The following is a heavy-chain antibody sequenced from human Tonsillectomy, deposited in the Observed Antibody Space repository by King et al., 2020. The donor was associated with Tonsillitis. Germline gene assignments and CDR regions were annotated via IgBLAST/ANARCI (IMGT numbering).Heavy chain of an antibody. D-gene: IGHD3-22*01. J-gene: IGHJ3*02. CDR2: IYHSGST. CDR1: GYSISSGYY. V-gene: IGHV4-38-2*01. Sequence: VQLQESGPGLVKPSETLSLTCAVSGYSISSGYYWGWIRQPPGKGLEWLGSIYHSGSTYYNPSLKSRVTISVDTSKNQFSLKLSSVTAADTAVYYCARLGDSSGYFGIGAFDIWGQGTMVTVSS. CDR3: ARLGDSSGYFGIGAFDI.